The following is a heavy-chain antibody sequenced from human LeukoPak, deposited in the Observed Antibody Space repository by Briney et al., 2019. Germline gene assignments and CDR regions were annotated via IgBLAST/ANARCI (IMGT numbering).Heavy chain of an antibody. Sequence: SETLSLTCTVPGGSISSYYWSWIRQPPGKGLEWIGYIYYSGSTNYNPSLKSRVTIPVDTSKNQFSLRLSSVTAADTAVYYCARGAAATYWGQGTLVTVSS. V-gene: IGHV4-59*01. J-gene: IGHJ4*02. CDR1: GGSISSYY. CDR2: IYYSGST. CDR3: ARGAAATY. D-gene: IGHD2-15*01.